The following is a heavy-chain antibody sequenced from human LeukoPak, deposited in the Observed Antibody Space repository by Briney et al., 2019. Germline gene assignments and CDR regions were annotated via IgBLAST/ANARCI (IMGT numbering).Heavy chain of an antibody. J-gene: IGHJ4*02. CDR2: IDHNGNT. CDR3: ARDYGDVYG. V-gene: IGHV4-34*01. Sequence: PSETLSLTCTVYGGSFIGYYWSWIRQPPGKGLQWIGEIDHNGNTNYIPSLKSRLTISVDTSKNQFSLRLTAVTAADTAVYYCARDYGDVYGWGQGTLVTVSS. D-gene: IGHD5/OR15-5a*01. CDR1: GGSFIGYY.